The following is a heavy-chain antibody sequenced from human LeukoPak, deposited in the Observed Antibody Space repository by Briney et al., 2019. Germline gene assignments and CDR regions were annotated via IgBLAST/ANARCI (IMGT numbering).Heavy chain of an antibody. CDR2: ISPAGGTT. J-gene: IGHJ4*02. CDR1: GFTFSSEA. V-gene: IGHV3-23*01. CDR3: TKVRSGSSNWALRVFDY. D-gene: IGHD6-13*01. Sequence: GGSLRLSCTVSGFTFSSEAMGWVRQLPGGGLEWVSTISPAGGTTYYAESMKGRFTISRDNSKSTLYLQMNNLGVEDTAVYYCTKVRSGSSNWALRVFDYWGQGALVTVSS.